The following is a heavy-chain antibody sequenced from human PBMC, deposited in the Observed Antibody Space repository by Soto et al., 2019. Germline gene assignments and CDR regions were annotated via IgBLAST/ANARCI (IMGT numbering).Heavy chain of an antibody. D-gene: IGHD5-12*01. CDR2: IKEDGSEK. CDR1: GFTFSSSW. J-gene: IGHJ6*02. V-gene: IGHV3-7*01. Sequence: LRLSCAASGFTFSSSWMTWVRQAPGKGLAWVANIKEDGSEKYYEDSVKGRFTISRDNTNESLYLQMNSLRAEDTAVYYCARDPAPVGYRGLDVWGQGTTVTVSS. CDR3: ARDPAPVGYRGLDV.